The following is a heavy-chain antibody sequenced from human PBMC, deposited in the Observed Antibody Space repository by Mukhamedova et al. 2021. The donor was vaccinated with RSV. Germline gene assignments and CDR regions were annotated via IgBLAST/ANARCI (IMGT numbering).Heavy chain of an antibody. J-gene: IGHJ4*02. Sequence: SYAMHWVRQAPGKGLEYVSAISSNGGSTYYANSVKGRFTISRDNSKNTLYLQMGSLRAEDMAVYYCARVGSGYEAEDSWGQGTLV. V-gene: IGHV3-64*01. CDR1: SYA. CDR3: ARVGSGYEAEDS. D-gene: IGHD5-12*01. CDR2: ISSNGGST.